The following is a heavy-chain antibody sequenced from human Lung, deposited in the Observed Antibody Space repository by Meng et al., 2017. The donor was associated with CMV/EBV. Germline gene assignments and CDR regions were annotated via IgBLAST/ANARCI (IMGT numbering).Heavy chain of an antibody. CDR1: GGSFSGYY. J-gene: IGHJ4*02. Sequence: LFLTCAVYGGSFSGYYCSWLRQPPGKGLEWIGEINHSGSTNYNPSLKSRVTISVDTSKNQFSLKLSSVTAADTAVYYCARAEMATMVDWGQGTLVTVSS. V-gene: IGHV4-34*01. D-gene: IGHD5-24*01. CDR3: ARAEMATMVD. CDR2: INHSGST.